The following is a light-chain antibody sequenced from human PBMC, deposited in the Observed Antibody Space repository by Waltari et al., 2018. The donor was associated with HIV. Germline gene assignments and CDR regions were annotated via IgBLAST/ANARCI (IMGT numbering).Light chain of an antibody. CDR1: QSVSNN. V-gene: IGKV3-11*01. Sequence: EIVLTQSPATLSLSPGERATLSCRASQSVSNNLAWYQQKPGQAPRLLIYDASNRATGIPARFSGSGSGTDFTLTISSLEPEDFAVYYCQQRINWPKITFGQGTRVEIK. CDR2: DAS. J-gene: IGKJ1*01. CDR3: QQRINWPKIT.